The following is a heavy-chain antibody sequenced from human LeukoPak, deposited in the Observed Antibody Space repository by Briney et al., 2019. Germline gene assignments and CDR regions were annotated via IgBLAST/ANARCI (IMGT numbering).Heavy chain of an antibody. D-gene: IGHD3-9*01. J-gene: IGHJ5*02. CDR1: GFTISNYG. Sequence: GGSLRLSCTASGFTISNYGMHWVRQAPGKGLEWVAVISYDGSNNYYADSVKGRFTMSRDNFKNTLYLQMNSLRAEDTAVYYCAKDMYDILTGYDIGRDNWFDPWGQGTLVSVSS. CDR3: AKDMYDILTGYDIGRDNWFDP. V-gene: IGHV3-30*18. CDR2: ISYDGSNN.